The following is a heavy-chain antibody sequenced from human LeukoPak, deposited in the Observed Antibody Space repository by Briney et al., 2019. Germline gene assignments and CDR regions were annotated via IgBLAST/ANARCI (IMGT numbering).Heavy chain of an antibody. CDR1: GFSLSSHD. J-gene: IGHJ4*02. CDR3: TRSGTTMTGDGLDI. D-gene: IGHD4-17*01. CDR2: ISATGDT. Sequence: GGSLRLSCAASGFSLSSHDMHWVRQVTGKGLEWVSGISATGDTYYLGFVKGRFTIPRENAKNALHLQMNSLRAGDTAVYYCTRSGTTMTGDGLDIWGQGTLVTVSS. V-gene: IGHV3-13*04.